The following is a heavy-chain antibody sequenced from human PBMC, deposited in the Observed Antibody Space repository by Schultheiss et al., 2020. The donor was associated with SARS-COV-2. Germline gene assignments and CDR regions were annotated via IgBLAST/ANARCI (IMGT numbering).Heavy chain of an antibody. CDR1: GYTFTGYY. J-gene: IGHJ4*02. D-gene: IGHD3-22*01. CDR2: MNPNSGNT. Sequence: ASVKVSCKDSGYTFTGYYMHWVRQAPGQGLEWMGWMNPNSGNTGYAQKFQGRVTMTRNTSISTAYMELSSLRSEDTAVYYCARDPSYYDSSGYSDYWGQGTLVTVSS. CDR3: ARDPSYYDSSGYSDY. V-gene: IGHV1-8*02.